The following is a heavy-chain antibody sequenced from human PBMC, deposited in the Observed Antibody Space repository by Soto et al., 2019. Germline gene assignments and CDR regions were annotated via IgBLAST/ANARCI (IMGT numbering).Heavy chain of an antibody. D-gene: IGHD6-19*01. Sequence: QVQLVESGGGVVQPGRSLRLSCAASGFTFSSYAMHWVRQAPGKGLEWVAVISYDGSNKYYADSVKGRFTISRDNSKNTLYLQMNSLRAEDTAVYYCARDGEQWLRGWFDPWGQGTLVTVSS. CDR2: ISYDGSNK. V-gene: IGHV3-30-3*01. CDR1: GFTFSSYA. J-gene: IGHJ5*02. CDR3: ARDGEQWLRGWFDP.